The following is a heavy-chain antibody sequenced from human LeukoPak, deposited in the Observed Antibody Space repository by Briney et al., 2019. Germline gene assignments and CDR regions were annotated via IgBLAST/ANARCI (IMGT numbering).Heavy chain of an antibody. Sequence: PGGSLRLSCTVSGFTFSAHRMSWVRQAPGKGLEWVANIYQGGSETHYVDSVKGRFTISSDNAKNSLYLHLSSLRAEDTAVYYCAREGTFGYHYFDYWGQGALVTVSS. CDR2: IYQGGSET. CDR1: GFTFSAHR. CDR3: AREGTFGYHYFDY. V-gene: IGHV3-7*01. J-gene: IGHJ4*02. D-gene: IGHD3-3*01.